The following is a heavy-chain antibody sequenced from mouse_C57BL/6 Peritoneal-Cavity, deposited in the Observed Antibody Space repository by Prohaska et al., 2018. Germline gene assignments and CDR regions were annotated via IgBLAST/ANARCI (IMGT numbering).Heavy chain of an antibody. V-gene: IGHV1-55*01. CDR2: IYPGSGST. CDR3: ARDYYADY. CDR1: FTFTSYW. Sequence: FTFTSYWITWVKQRPGQGLEWIGDIYPGSGSTNYNEKFKSKATLTVDTSSSTAYMQLSRLTSEDSAVYYCARDYYADYWGQGTTLTVSS. J-gene: IGHJ2*01.